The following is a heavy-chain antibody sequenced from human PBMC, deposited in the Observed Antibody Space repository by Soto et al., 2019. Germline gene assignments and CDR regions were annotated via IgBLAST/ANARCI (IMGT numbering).Heavy chain of an antibody. D-gene: IGHD3-3*01. V-gene: IGHV4-59*01. CDR2: VYYSGST. CDR3: ARVAANYDFWSGYYYYYMAV. Sequence: AETLALTCTVAGGSISRYYWSWIRQPPGKGREWIGYVYYSGSTNYNPSLKSRVTISVDTSKNQFSLRLSSVTAADTAVYYCARVAANYDFWSGYYYYYMAVWGKGTTVTVSS. CDR1: GGSISRYY. J-gene: IGHJ6*03.